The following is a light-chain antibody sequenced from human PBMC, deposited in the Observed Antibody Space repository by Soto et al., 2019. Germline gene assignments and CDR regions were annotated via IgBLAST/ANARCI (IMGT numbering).Light chain of an antibody. J-gene: IGLJ1*01. CDR2: EVN. CDR3: TSDAGGNNV. Sequence: QSALTQPPSASGSPGPSVTLSCTGTSSDVGGYNYVSWYQQHPGKVPKLMVYEVNKRPSGVPDRFSGSKSGNTASLTVSGRQAEDEADYYCTSDAGGNNVFGTGTKLTVL. V-gene: IGLV2-8*01. CDR1: SSDVGGYNY.